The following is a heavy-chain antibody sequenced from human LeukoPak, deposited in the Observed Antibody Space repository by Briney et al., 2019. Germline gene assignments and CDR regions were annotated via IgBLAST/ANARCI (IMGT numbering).Heavy chain of an antibody. CDR1: GDSISSNSAA. D-gene: IGHD6-13*01. CDR2: TYYRSKWYN. V-gene: IGHV6-1*01. CDR3: ARVIAAACDY. Sequence: SRTLSLTCAISGDSISSNSAAWTWLRQSPSRGLEWLGRTYYRSKWYNDYAVSVKSRITINPDTSKNQFSLQLNSVTPEDTAVYYCARVIAAACDYWGQGTLVTVSS. J-gene: IGHJ4*02.